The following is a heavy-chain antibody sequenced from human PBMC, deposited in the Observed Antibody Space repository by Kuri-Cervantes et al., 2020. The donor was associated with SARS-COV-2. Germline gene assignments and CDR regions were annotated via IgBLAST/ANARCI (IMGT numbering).Heavy chain of an antibody. D-gene: IGHD5-18*01. CDR3: ARELIGAAMVYWFDP. J-gene: IGHJ5*02. V-gene: IGHV1-69*06. CDR2: IIPLFGTP. Sequence: SVKVSCKASGGTFSTYAINWVRQAPGQGLEWVGGIIPLFGTPNYAQKFQGGVTITADKSTSTAYMELSSLRSEDTAVYYCARELIGAAMVYWFDPWGQGTLVTVSS. CDR1: GGTFSTYA.